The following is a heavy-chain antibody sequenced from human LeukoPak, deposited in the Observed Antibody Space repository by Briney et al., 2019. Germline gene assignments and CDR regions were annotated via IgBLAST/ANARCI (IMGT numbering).Heavy chain of an antibody. CDR1: GFTFSSYG. D-gene: IGHD3-16*01. Sequence: GGSLRLSCAASGFTFSSYGMHWVRQAPGKGLEWVAVIRYDGSNNYYADSVKGRFTISRDNSKNTVFLQMNSLRVEDTAVYYCASQSYARFDPWGQGPLVTVSS. J-gene: IGHJ5*02. CDR2: IRYDGSNN. CDR3: ASQSYARFDP. V-gene: IGHV3-33*01.